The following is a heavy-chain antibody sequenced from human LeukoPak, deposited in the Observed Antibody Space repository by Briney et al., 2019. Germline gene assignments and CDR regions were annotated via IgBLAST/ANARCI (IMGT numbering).Heavy chain of an antibody. CDR2: IYPGDSDT. J-gene: IGHJ3*02. CDR3: ARHRFYYDSSGDAFDI. CDR1: GYSFTSYW. Sequence: GESLKISCKGSGYSFTSYWIGWVRQMPGKGLEWMGIIYPGDSDTRYSPSFQGQVTISADKSISTAYLQWSSLKASDTAMYYCARHRFYYDSSGDAFDIWGQGTMVTVSS. V-gene: IGHV5-51*01. D-gene: IGHD3-22*01.